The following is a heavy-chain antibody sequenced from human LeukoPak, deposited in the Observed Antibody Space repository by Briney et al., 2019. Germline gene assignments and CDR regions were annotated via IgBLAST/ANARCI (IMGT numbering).Heavy chain of an antibody. Sequence: PSETLSLTCTASGGSISSYYWSWIRQPAGKGLEWIGRIYTSGSTNYNPSLKSRVTMSVDTSKNQFSLKLSSVTAADTAVYYCAREASYCSGGSCYPAGVDYWGQGTLVTVSS. V-gene: IGHV4-4*07. J-gene: IGHJ4*02. CDR3: AREASYCSGGSCYPAGVDY. D-gene: IGHD2-15*01. CDR2: IYTSGST. CDR1: GGSISSYY.